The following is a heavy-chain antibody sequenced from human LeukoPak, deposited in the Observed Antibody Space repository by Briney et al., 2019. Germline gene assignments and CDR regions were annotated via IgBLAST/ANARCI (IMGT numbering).Heavy chain of an antibody. J-gene: IGHJ4*02. V-gene: IGHV4-34*01. CDR3: AGGYCTNGVCPISDY. Sequence: PSETLSLTCAVYGGSFSGYYWSWIRQPPGKGLEWIGEINHSGSTNYNPSLKSRVTISVDTSKNQFSLKLSSVTAADTAVYYCAGGYCTNGVCPISDYWGQGTLVTVSS. CDR2: INHSGST. D-gene: IGHD2-8*01. CDR1: GGSFSGYY.